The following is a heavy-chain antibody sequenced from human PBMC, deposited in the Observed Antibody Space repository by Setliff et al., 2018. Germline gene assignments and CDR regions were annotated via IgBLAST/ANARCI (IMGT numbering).Heavy chain of an antibody. CDR3: TSAKLERRTGHHYYMDV. V-gene: IGHV3-74*01. CDR1: GFTFSNYR. Sequence: GGSLRLSCAASGFTFSNYRMHWVRQAPGKGRVWVSYINIDESTTRYADSVKGRFTISRDNAKNTLYLQMNNLKTEDTATYYCTSAKLERRTGHHYYMDVWGKGTTVTVSS. D-gene: IGHD1-1*01. CDR2: INIDESTT. J-gene: IGHJ6*03.